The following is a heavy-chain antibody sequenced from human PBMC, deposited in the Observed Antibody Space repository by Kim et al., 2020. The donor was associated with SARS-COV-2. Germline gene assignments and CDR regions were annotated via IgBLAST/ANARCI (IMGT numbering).Heavy chain of an antibody. V-gene: IGHV3-33*01. CDR1: GFTFSSYG. CDR3: ARELKTYYYHSSGYLRY. Sequence: GGSLRLSCAASGFTFSSYGMHWVRQAPGKGLEWVAVIWYDGSNKYYADSVKGRFTISRDNSKNTLYLQMNTLRAEDTAVYYCARELKTYYYHSSGYLRYCGHGALVTVSS. J-gene: IGHJ4*01. D-gene: IGHD3-22*01. CDR2: IWYDGSNK.